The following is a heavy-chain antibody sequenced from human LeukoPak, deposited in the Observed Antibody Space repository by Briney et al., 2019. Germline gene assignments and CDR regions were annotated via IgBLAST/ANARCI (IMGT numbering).Heavy chain of an antibody. Sequence: GGSLRLSCAASGFTFTSFAMTWVRQAPGKGLEWVSGIGGSGDRINYADSVKGRFTISRDNSKNTLYLQMNSLRAEDTAVYYCARDPPAGYSYGYDYWGQGTLVTVSS. CDR1: GFTFTSFA. CDR2: IGGSGDRI. CDR3: ARDPPAGYSYGYDY. D-gene: IGHD5-18*01. V-gene: IGHV3-23*01. J-gene: IGHJ4*02.